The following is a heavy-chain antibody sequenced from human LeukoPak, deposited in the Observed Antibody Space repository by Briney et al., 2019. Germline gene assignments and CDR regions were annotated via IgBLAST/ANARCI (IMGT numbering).Heavy chain of an antibody. CDR3: ARGAAGTTPDYYYFGLDV. CDR2: IYPGEYDT. Sequence: GESLQISCKGSGFKFTDYWIGWGRPVPGKGLEWMGIIYPGEYDTRYSPSFQGQVTISADKSINTAHLQWSSLKASDTAMYYCARGAAGTTPDYYYFGLDVWGQGTTVRVSS. V-gene: IGHV5-51*01. J-gene: IGHJ6*02. D-gene: IGHD1-7*01. CDR1: GFKFTDYW.